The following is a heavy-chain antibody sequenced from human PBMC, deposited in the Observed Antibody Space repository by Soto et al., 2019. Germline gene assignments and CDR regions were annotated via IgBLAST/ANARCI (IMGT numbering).Heavy chain of an antibody. Sequence: QITLKESGPTLVKPTQTLTLTCTFSGFSLSTSGVGVGWIRQPPGKALEWLALIYWNDDKRYSSSLKSRLTITNDTAKTQVVLTMTNMDPVDTATYYCAHSDYVWGSYRYTVFDYWGQGTLVTVSS. CDR1: GFSLSTSGVG. D-gene: IGHD3-16*02. CDR2: IYWNDDK. CDR3: AHSDYVWGSYRYTVFDY. V-gene: IGHV2-5*01. J-gene: IGHJ4*02.